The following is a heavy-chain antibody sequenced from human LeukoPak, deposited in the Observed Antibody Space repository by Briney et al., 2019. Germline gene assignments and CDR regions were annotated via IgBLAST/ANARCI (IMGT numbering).Heavy chain of an antibody. CDR3: ARDRAGIHDY. V-gene: IGHV4-34*01. CDR1: GGSFSGYY. Sequence: SETLSLTCAVYGGSFSGYYWSWIRQPPGKGLEWIGEINHSGSTNYNPSLRSRVTISVDTSKNQFSLKLSSVTAADTAVYYCARDRAGIHDYWGQGTLVTVSS. CDR2: INHSGST. D-gene: IGHD1-1*01. J-gene: IGHJ4*02.